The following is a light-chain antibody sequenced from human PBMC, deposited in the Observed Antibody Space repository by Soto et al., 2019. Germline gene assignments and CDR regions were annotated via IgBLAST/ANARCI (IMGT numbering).Light chain of an antibody. CDR1: QTVNSDY. V-gene: IGKV3-20*01. Sequence: EIVLTQSPGTLSLSPGETATLSCRASQTVNSDYLAWFPQRPGQAPRLLIFATSRRATDIPDRFSGSGSGTDFTLAIRRLETEDFAVYYCHQFGYSPRTFGQGTKVE. CDR2: ATS. J-gene: IGKJ1*01. CDR3: HQFGYSPRT.